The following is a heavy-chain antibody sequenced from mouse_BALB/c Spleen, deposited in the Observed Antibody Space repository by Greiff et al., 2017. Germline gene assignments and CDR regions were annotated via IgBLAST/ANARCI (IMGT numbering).Heavy chain of an antibody. V-gene: IGHV5-6*01. Sequence: EVHLVESGGDLVKPGGSLKLSCAASGFTFSSYGMSWVRQTPDKRLEWVATISSGGSYTYYPDSVKGRFTISRDNAKNTLYLQMSSLKSEDTAMYYCASLYGNSYAMDYWGQGTSVTVSS. CDR2: ISSGGSYT. J-gene: IGHJ4*01. D-gene: IGHD2-10*02. CDR1: GFTFSSYG. CDR3: ASLYGNSYAMDY.